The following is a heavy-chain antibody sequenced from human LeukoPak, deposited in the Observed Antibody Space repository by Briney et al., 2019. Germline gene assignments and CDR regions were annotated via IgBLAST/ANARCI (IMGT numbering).Heavy chain of an antibody. J-gene: IGHJ3*02. CDR2: IYDSGPT. D-gene: IGHD2-21*01. Sequence: PSETLSLTCAVSNGSISSGAYSWSWIRQPPGKGLEWIGYIYDSGPTYYNPSLKSRVIISVDRSKNQFSLRVNSMTAADTAVYYCASSLLSPDGPDIWGQGTLVTVSS. CDR3: ASSLLSPDGPDI. CDR1: NGSISSGAYS. V-gene: IGHV4-30-2*01.